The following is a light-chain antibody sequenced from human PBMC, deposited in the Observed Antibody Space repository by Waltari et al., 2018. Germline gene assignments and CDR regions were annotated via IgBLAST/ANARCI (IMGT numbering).Light chain of an antibody. CDR3: QQNYTTPRT. J-gene: IGKJ1*01. V-gene: IGKV1-39*01. CDR1: QSIGTY. CDR2: AAS. Sequence: DIQMTQSPSSLSASVGDRVTITCRASQSIGTYLNWYQHKPGRAPELLIYAASTLQGGVPSSVSGSGSETHFTLAISSLQREDFATYYCQQNYTTPRTFGQGTKVKIK.